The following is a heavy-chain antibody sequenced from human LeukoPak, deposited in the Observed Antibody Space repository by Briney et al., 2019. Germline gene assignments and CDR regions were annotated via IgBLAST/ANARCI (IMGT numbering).Heavy chain of an antibody. CDR2: IIPIFGTA. V-gene: IGHV1-69*13. Sequence: GASVKVSCKASGATFSSYAIAWVRQAPGQGLEWMGGIIPIFGTANSAQKFQGRVTITADESTSTAYMELSSLRSEDTAVYYCARDQGPYCSSTSCSNNYYYYYGMDVWGQGTTVTVSS. CDR1: GATFSSYA. J-gene: IGHJ6*02. D-gene: IGHD2-2*01. CDR3: ARDQGPYCSSTSCSNNYYYYYGMDV.